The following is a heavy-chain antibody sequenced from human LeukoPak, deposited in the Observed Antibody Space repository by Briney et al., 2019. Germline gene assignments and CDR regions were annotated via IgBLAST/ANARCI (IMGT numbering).Heavy chain of an antibody. CDR3: ARVLRASSGFDP. CDR1: GYTFTGYY. V-gene: IGHV1-2*04. D-gene: IGHD3-10*01. J-gene: IGHJ5*02. CDR2: INPDSGDT. Sequence: ASVKVSCKASGYTFTGYYIHWVRQAPGQGLEWMGWINPDSGDTSYARKFQGWVTMTRDTSINTVYMELSRLKSDDTAIYYCARVLRASSGFDPWGQGTLITVSS.